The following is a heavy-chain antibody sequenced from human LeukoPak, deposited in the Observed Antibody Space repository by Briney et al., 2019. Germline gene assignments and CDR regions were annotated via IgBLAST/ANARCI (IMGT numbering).Heavy chain of an antibody. CDR1: GGSISGYY. Sequence: SETLSLTCIVSGGSISGYYWSWLRQPPGKGLEWIGYIHYTGTTNYNPSLKSRVTISVDTSKNHFSLKLSSVTAADTAVYYCARGLGVTPSFWGQGTLVTVSS. CDR3: ARGLGVTPSF. CDR2: IHYTGTT. V-gene: IGHV4-59*01. D-gene: IGHD1-26*01. J-gene: IGHJ4*02.